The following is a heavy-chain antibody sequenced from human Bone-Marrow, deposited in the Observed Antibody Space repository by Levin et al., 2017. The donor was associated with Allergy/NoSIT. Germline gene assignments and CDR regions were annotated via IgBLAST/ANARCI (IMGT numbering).Heavy chain of an antibody. J-gene: IGHJ4*02. CDR2: VYPDDSET. D-gene: IGHD3-9*01. Sequence: GGSLRLSCKGSGDTFRSAWIGWVRQMPGKGLEWMGRVYPDDSETTYNPSFEGQVTMSVDKSISTAYLQWDRLKASDTAMYYCTRHLKSPGDSWGQGTLVTVSS. CDR3: TRHLKSPGDS. CDR1: GDTFRSAW. V-gene: IGHV5-51*01.